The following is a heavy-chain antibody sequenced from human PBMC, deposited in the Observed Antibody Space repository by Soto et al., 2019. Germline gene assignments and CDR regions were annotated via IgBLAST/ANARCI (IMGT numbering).Heavy chain of an antibody. CDR3: ARNLMQWGGGRY. V-gene: IGHV4-4*02. J-gene: IGHJ4*02. D-gene: IGHD6-19*01. CDR2: IYHSGST. Sequence: QVQLQESGPGLVKPSGTLSLTCAVSGGSISSSNWWSWVRQPPGKGLEWIGEIYHSGSTNYNPSPKSRVTRSGDKAKNQFSPKLSSVTAADTAGYDWARNLMQWGGGRYWGQGTLVTVSS. CDR1: GGSISSSNW.